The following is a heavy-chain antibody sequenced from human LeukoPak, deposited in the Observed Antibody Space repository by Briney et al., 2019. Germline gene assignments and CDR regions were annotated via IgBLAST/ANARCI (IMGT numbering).Heavy chain of an antibody. D-gene: IGHD3-22*01. V-gene: IGHV3-30*03. J-gene: IGHJ4*02. CDR1: GFTFSSYV. CDR3: ARDGGYYYDT. CDR2: ISYDGTYK. Sequence: PGGSLRLSCAASGFTFSSYVMHWVRQAPGKGLEWVAVISYDGTYKYYADSVKGRFTISRDNSKNTLYLQMSSLRAEDTAVYYCARDGGYYYDTWGQGTLVTVSS.